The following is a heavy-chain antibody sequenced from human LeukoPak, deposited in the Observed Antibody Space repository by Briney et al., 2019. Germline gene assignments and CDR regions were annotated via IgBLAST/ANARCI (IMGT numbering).Heavy chain of an antibody. CDR3: TSSGYYYADALDI. J-gene: IGHJ3*02. CDR2: IRYDGSNK. Sequence: PGGSLRLSCAASGFTFSSYGMHWVRQAPGKGLEWVAFIRYDGSNKYYADSVKGRFTISRDNSKNTLYLQMNSLRAEDTAVYYCTSSGYYYADALDIWGQGTMVTVSS. V-gene: IGHV3-30*02. D-gene: IGHD3-22*01. CDR1: GFTFSSYG.